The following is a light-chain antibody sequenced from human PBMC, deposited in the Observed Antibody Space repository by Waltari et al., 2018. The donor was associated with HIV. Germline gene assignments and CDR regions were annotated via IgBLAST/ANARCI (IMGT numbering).Light chain of an antibody. V-gene: IGKV3-11*01. J-gene: IGKJ5*01. CDR1: QSINNY. CDR3: QQRYNWPPIT. CDR2: DAF. Sequence: EIVLTQSPVTLSLSPGERATLSCRASQSINNYLAWYQQKPGQAPRLLIYDAFKRATGIPARFSGSGSGTDFTLTINSLEPEDFAVYYCQQRYNWPPITFGQGTRLEIK.